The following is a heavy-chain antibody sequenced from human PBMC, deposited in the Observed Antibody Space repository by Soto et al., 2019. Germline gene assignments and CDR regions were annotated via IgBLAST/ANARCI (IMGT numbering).Heavy chain of an antibody. J-gene: IGHJ4*02. CDR1: GYTLTELS. Sequence: ASVKVSCKVSGYTLTELSMHWVRQAPGKGLEWMGGFDPEDGETIYAQKFQGRVTMTEDTTTSTAYMELRSLRSDDTAVYYCARVNYDFWSGYPNDFDYWGQGTLVTVSS. V-gene: IGHV1-24*01. CDR3: ARVNYDFWSGYPNDFDY. D-gene: IGHD3-3*01. CDR2: FDPEDGET.